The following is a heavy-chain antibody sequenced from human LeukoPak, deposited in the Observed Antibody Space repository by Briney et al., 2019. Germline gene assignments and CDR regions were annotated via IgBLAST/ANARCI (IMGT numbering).Heavy chain of an antibody. CDR1: GYTFTSYA. J-gene: IGHJ3*02. V-gene: IGHV7-4-1*02. CDR2: INTNTGNP. CDR3: AVGDIFSGWSSFDI. D-gene: IGHD3-9*01. Sequence: GASVKVSCKASGYTFTSYAMNWVRQAPGQGLEWMGWINTNTGNPTYAQGFTGRFVFSLDTSVSTAYLQISSLKAEDTAVYYCAVGDIFSGWSSFDIWGQGTMVTVSS.